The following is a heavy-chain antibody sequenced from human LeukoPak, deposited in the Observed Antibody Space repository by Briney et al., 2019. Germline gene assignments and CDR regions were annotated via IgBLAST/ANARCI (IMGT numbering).Heavy chain of an antibody. CDR3: AKRASGSGTSLYYFDY. V-gene: IGHV3-23*01. CDR1: RFTFSIYD. D-gene: IGHD3-10*01. Sequence: GGSLRLSCAASRFTFSIYDMNWVRQAPGKGLEWVSVISAGGSDTYYADSVKGRFTISRDDSKNTLYLQMNSLRAEDTAVYYCAKRASGSGTSLYYFDYWGQGTLVTVSS. J-gene: IGHJ4*02. CDR2: ISAGGSDT.